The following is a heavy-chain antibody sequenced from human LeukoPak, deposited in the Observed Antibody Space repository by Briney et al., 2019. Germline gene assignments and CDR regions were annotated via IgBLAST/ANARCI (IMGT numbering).Heavy chain of an antibody. V-gene: IGHV4-4*07. Sequence: SETLSLTCTVSGGSISSYYWSWIRQPAGKGLEWIGRIYTSGGTNYNPSLKSRVTMSVDTSKNQFSLKLSSVTAADTAVYYCARDILTGLGDAFDIWGQGTMVTVSS. D-gene: IGHD3-9*01. CDR1: GGSISSYY. CDR3: ARDILTGLGDAFDI. J-gene: IGHJ3*02. CDR2: IYTSGGT.